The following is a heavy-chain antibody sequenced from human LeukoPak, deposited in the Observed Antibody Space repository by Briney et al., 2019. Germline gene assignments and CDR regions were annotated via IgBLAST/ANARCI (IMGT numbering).Heavy chain of an antibody. D-gene: IGHD3-22*01. CDR2: ISAYNGNT. Sequence: GASVKVSCKASGYTFTSYGISWVRQAPGQGLEWMGWISAYNGNTNYAQKLQGRVTMTTDTSTSTAYMELRSLRSDDTAVYYCARAYYYDSSGYWKSYFDYWGQGTLVTVSS. CDR3: ARAYYYDSSGYWKSYFDY. V-gene: IGHV1-18*01. CDR1: GYTFTSYG. J-gene: IGHJ4*02.